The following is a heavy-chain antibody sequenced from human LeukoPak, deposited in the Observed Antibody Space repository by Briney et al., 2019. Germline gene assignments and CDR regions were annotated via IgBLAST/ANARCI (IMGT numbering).Heavy chain of an antibody. Sequence: PGGSLRLSCAASGFTFSSYSMNWVRQAPGKGLEWVSYISSSSSTIYYADSVKGRFTISRDNAKSSLYLQMNSLRAEDTAVYYCAREDKPAATTMFDYWGQGTLVTVSS. CDR1: GFTFSSYS. D-gene: IGHD2-2*01. J-gene: IGHJ4*02. V-gene: IGHV3-48*04. CDR2: ISSSSSTI. CDR3: AREDKPAATTMFDY.